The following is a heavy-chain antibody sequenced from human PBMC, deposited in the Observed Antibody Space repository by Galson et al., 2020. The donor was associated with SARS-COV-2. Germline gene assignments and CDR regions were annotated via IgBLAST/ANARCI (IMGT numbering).Heavy chain of an antibody. J-gene: IGHJ5*02. CDR2: VNHSGST. CDR1: GGSFSGYY. Sequence: SETLSLTCAVYGGSFSGYYWSWIRQPPGKGLEWIGEVNHSGSTNYNPSLQSRVPISVDTSKNQFSLKLTSVTAADTAVYYCARGLGIVIIPDAIVWFDPWGQGTLVTVSS. D-gene: IGHD2-2*01. V-gene: IGHV4-34*01. CDR3: ARGLGIVIIPDAIVWFDP.